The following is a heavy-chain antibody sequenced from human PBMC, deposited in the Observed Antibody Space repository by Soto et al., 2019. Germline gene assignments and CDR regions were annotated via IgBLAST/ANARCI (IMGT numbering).Heavy chain of an antibody. CDR2: IYYSGNT. Sequence: SETLSLTCTVSGGSISRGGYYWNWIRQHPGKGLEWIGYIYYSGNTYYNPSLKSRVTISVDTSKNQFSLKLSSVTAADTAVYYCVSYYYDSSGYSRYFDYWGQGTLVTVSS. J-gene: IGHJ4*02. V-gene: IGHV4-31*03. D-gene: IGHD3-22*01. CDR1: GGSISRGGYY. CDR3: VSYYYDSSGYSRYFDY.